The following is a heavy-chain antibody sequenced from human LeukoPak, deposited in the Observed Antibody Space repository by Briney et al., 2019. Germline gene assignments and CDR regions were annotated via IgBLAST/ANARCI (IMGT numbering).Heavy chain of an antibody. CDR2: IKPETDGGTP. V-gene: IGHV3-15*01. Sequence: PGGSLRLSCAAAELTLSNAWMSWVRQAPGKGLEWVALIKPETDGGTPDYAAIVKGRFTISRDDSGDTLYLQMNSLRAEDTAVYYCVQQYSSIWSVGDSWGQGTLVTVSS. J-gene: IGHJ4*02. D-gene: IGHD6-13*01. CDR1: ELTLSNAW. CDR3: VQQYSSIWSVGDS.